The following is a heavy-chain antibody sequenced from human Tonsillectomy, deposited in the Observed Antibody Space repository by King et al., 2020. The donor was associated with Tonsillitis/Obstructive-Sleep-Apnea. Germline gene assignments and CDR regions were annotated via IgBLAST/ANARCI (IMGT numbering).Heavy chain of an antibody. Sequence: QLQESGPGLVKPSETLSLTCTVSDGSISSYYWSWVRQPPGKGLEWMGYIYYSGTTNYNPSLKSRVTISVDTSKNQYYLKLRSVTAADKAVYYCARTKHDYGDYEFTYYMDVWGKGTPVTVSS. CDR2: IYYSGTT. J-gene: IGHJ6*03. D-gene: IGHD4-17*01. V-gene: IGHV4-59*01. CDR3: ARTKHDYGDYEFTYYMDV. CDR1: DGSISSYY.